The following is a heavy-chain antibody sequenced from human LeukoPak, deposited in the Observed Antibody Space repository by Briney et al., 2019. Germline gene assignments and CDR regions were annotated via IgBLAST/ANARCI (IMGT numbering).Heavy chain of an antibody. J-gene: IGHJ4*02. D-gene: IGHD3-10*01. V-gene: IGHV3-23*01. CDR1: GFTFSSYA. Sequence: PPGGSLRLSCAASGFTFSSYAMSWVRQAPGKGLEWVSAISDTGSDTYYADSVKDRFSISRDNSKNTLYLQMNSLRAEDTALYYCAKRFYASVSFYGDWGRGTLVTLSS. CDR3: AKRFYASVSFYGD. CDR2: ISDTGSDT.